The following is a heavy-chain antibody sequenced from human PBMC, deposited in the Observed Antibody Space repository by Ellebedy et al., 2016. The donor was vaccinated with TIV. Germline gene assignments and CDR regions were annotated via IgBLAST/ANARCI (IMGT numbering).Heavy chain of an antibody. V-gene: IGHV4-59*01. Sequence: PSETLSLTCTVSGGSISNFFWSWIRQPPGKGLEWIGYIYYSGSTNYNPSLKSRVTISVDTSKNQFSLKLSSVTAADAAVYYCARDNYDILTGYYKGMDVWGQGTTVTVSS. J-gene: IGHJ6*02. CDR2: IYYSGST. CDR3: ARDNYDILTGYYKGMDV. D-gene: IGHD3-9*01. CDR1: GGSISNFF.